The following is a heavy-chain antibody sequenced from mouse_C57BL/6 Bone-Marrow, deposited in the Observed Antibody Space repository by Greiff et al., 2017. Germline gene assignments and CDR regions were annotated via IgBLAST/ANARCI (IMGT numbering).Heavy chain of an antibody. CDR3: SISSTFCYDVDY. J-gene: IGHJ2*01. V-gene: IGHV1-47*01. Sequence: VQLQQSGAELVKPGASVKMSCKASGYTFTTYPIEWMKQNHGKSLEWIGNFHPYNDDTKYNEKFKGKATLTVEKSSNTVYMELSRITPDGSAFYYCSISSTFCYDVDYWGQGTTLTVSS. D-gene: IGHD2-12*01. CDR1: GYTFTTYP. CDR2: FHPYNDDT.